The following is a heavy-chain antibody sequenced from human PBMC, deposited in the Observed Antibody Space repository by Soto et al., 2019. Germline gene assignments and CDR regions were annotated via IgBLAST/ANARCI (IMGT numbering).Heavy chain of an antibody. J-gene: IGHJ6*02. CDR2: ISYDGSNK. CDR1: GFTFSSYA. CDR3: ARDNKPAYSSSSYYYYGMDV. D-gene: IGHD6-6*01. Sequence: PGGSLRLSCAASGFTFSSYAMHWVRQAPGKGLEWVAVISYDGSNKYYADSVKGRFTISRDNSKNTLYLQMNSLRAEDTAVYYCARDNKPAYSSSSYYYYGMDVWGQGTTVTVSS. V-gene: IGHV3-30-3*01.